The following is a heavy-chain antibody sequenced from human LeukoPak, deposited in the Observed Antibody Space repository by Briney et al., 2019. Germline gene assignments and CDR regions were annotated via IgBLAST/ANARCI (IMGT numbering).Heavy chain of an antibody. V-gene: IGHV4-34*01. CDR3: ARAPNYDILTGYGYYFDY. D-gene: IGHD3-9*01. J-gene: IGHJ4*02. Sequence: SETLSLTCAVYGGSFSGYYWSWIRQPPGKGLEWIGEINHSGSTNYNPSLKSRVTISVDTSKNQFSLKLSSATAADTAVYYCARAPNYDILTGYGYYFDYWGQGTLVTVSS. CDR2: INHSGST. CDR1: GGSFSGYY.